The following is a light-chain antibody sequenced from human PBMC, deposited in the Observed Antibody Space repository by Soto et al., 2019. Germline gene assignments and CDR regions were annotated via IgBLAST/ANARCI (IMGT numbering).Light chain of an antibody. CDR2: DAS. J-gene: IGKJ2*01. CDR1: QSISDW. V-gene: IGKV1-5*01. CDR3: QQYNTYPYT. Sequence: DIQMTQSPSTLSASVGDRATITCRASQSISDWLAWYQQKPGKAPRLLIYDASSLQSGVPSRFSGSGSGTEFTLTISGLQPDDSATYHCQQYNTYPYTFCQGTKLEIK.